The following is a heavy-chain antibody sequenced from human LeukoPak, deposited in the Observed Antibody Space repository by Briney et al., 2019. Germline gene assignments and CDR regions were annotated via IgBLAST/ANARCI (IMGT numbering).Heavy chain of an antibody. D-gene: IGHD6-13*01. J-gene: IGHJ3*02. CDR3: ARASSIAAAGHDAFDI. V-gene: IGHV4-61*05. CDR1: GGSISSSSYY. CDR2: IHYSGST. Sequence: PSETLSLTCTVSGGSISSSSYYWGWIRQPPGKGLEWIGYIHYSGSTNYNPSLKSRVTISVDTSKNQFSLKVTSVTAADTAVYYCARASSIAAAGHDAFDIWGLGTMVTVSS.